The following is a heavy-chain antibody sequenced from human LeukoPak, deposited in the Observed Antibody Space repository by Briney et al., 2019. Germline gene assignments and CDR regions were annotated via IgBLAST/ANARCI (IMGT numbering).Heavy chain of an antibody. Sequence: GGSLRLSCAASGFSFSTYWMSWVRQAPGNGLEWVATIKQDGSEKSYVDSVKGRFTISRDNAKNSLYMEMKSLRAEDTAVYYCARVSGYNALGWSDPWGQGILVTVSS. D-gene: IGHD5-12*01. CDR3: ARVSGYNALGWSDP. CDR2: IKQDGSEK. CDR1: GFSFSTYW. J-gene: IGHJ5*02. V-gene: IGHV3-7*04.